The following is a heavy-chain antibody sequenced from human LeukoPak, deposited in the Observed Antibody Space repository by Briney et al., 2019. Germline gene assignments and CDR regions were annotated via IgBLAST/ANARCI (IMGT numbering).Heavy chain of an antibody. J-gene: IGHJ4*02. CDR2: IRSKAYGGTT. CDR1: GFTFGDYA. Sequence: GGSLRLSCTASGFTFGDYAMSWFRQAPGKGLEWVGFIRSKAYGGTTEYAASVKGRFTISRDDSKSIAYLQMNSLKTEDTAVYYCTRVDPYYYDSSGYYSNYYFDYWGQGTLVTVSS. V-gene: IGHV3-49*03. D-gene: IGHD3-22*01. CDR3: TRVDPYYYDSSGYYSNYYFDY.